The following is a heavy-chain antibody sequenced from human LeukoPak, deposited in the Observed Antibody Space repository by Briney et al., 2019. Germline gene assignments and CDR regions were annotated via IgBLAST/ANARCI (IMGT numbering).Heavy chain of an antibody. J-gene: IGHJ1*01. CDR3: ARGPWTEYFQY. Sequence: TSETLSLTCTVSGDSTSSDRYYGGWIRQPPGKGLEWIGYIYSSGSTNYNPSLKSRVTISVDTSKNQFSLKLSSVTTADTAVYYCARGPWTEYFQYWGQGTLVTVSS. CDR1: GDSTSSDRYY. CDR2: IYSSGST. V-gene: IGHV4-61*01.